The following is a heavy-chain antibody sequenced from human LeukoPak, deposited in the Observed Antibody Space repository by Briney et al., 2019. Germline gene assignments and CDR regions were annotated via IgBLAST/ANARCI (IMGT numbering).Heavy chain of an antibody. Sequence: PGGSLRLSCAASGFTFSSYAMHWVRQAPGKGLEWVAVISYDGSNKYYADSVKGRFTISRDNSKNTLYLQMNSLRAEDTAVYYCARELDGSYSYFDYWGQGTLVTVSS. CDR2: ISYDGSNK. J-gene: IGHJ4*02. D-gene: IGHD1-26*01. V-gene: IGHV3-30*04. CDR1: GFTFSSYA. CDR3: ARELDGSYSYFDY.